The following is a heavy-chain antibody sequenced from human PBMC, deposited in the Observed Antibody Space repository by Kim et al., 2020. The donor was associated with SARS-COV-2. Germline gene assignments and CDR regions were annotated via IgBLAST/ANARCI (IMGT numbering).Heavy chain of an antibody. CDR3: ARGFGATEDYFDY. CDR1: GFTFSSYA. CDR2: ISYDGSNK. Sequence: GGSLRLSCAASGFTFSSYAMHWVRQAPGKGLEWVAVISYDGSNKYYADSVKGRFTISRDNSKNTLYLQMNSLRAEDTAVYYCARGFGATEDYFDYWGQGTLVTVSS. V-gene: IGHV3-30-3*01. D-gene: IGHD3-10*01. J-gene: IGHJ4*02.